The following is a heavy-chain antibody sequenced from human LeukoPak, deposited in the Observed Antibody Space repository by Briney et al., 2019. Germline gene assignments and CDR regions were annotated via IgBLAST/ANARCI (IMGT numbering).Heavy chain of an antibody. D-gene: IGHD3/OR15-3a*01. V-gene: IGHV1-18*01. CDR3: AREDWDY. CDR2: ISAYNGNT. CDR1: GYTLTELS. J-gene: IGHJ4*02. Sequence: ASVKVSCKVSGYTLTELSMHWVRQAPGKGLEWMGWISAYNGNTNYAQKLQGRVTMTTDTSTSTAYMELRSLRSDDTAVYYCAREDWDYWGQGTLVTVSS.